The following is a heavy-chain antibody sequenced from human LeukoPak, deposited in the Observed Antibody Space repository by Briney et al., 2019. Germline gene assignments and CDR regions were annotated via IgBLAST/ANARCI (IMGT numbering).Heavy chain of an antibody. J-gene: IGHJ4*02. CDR2: IKQDGSEK. D-gene: IGHD3-3*01. Sequence: PGGSLRLSYAASGFTFSSYWMSWVRQAPGKGLEWVANIKQDGSEKYYVDSVKGRFTISRDNAKNSLYLQMNSLRAEDTAVHYCARDLKSGARFDYWGQGTLVTVSS. CDR3: ARDLKSGARFDY. CDR1: GFTFSSYW. V-gene: IGHV3-7*01.